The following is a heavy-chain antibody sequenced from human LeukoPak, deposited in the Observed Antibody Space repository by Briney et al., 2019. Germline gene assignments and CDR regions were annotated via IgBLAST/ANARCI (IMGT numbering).Heavy chain of an antibody. CDR2: VYYNVNT. CDR1: GDSITTYY. Sequence: SETLSLTCSVSGDSITTYYWTWIRQSPGKGLEWIGYVYYNVNTNYNPSLKSRVTISVDTSKNRFFLRLTSVTAADTAVYYCAREKGGKRFDLWGQGTLVMVSS. J-gene: IGHJ5*02. D-gene: IGHD1-26*01. V-gene: IGHV4-59*01. CDR3: AREKGGKRFDL.